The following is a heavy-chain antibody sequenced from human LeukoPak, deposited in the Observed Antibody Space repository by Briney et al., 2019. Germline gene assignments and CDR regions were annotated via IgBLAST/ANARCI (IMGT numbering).Heavy chain of an antibody. D-gene: IGHD6-19*01. J-gene: IGHJ5*02. V-gene: IGHV3-33*06. CDR3: AKDLGGQWLVFWFDP. CDR2: IWYDGSNK. CDR1: GFTFSTYG. Sequence: GSLRLSRAASGFTFSTYGMHWVRQAPGKGLEWVAVIWYDGSNKYYADSVKGRFTISRDNSKNTLYLQMNSLRAEDTAVYYCAKDLGGQWLVFWFDPWGQGTLVTVSS.